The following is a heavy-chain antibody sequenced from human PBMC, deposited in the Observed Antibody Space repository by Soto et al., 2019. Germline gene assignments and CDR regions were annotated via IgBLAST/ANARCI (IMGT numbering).Heavy chain of an antibody. CDR3: AHLNTRGYYFDY. CDR2: IKSKTDGATT. V-gene: IGHV3-15*05. J-gene: IGHJ4*02. CDR1: GFTFTNAW. Sequence: TGGSLSLSCAASGFTFTNAWMSWVRQAPGKGLEWIGRIKSKTDGATTDYAGPVKGRFTISRDDSKRTLFVQMNGLKTEDTATYFCAHLNTRGYYFDYWGQGALVTVSS.